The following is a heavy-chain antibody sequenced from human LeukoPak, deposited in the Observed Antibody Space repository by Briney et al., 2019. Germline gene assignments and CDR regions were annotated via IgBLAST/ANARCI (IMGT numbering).Heavy chain of an antibody. CDR3: AKKSGATANFDY. Sequence: GGSLRLSWGASGFTFDDHPMHWVRQVPGQGLELVSFISEVGPTTSYADSVKGRFTISRDNSKNSLYLQMNSLRNEDTALYYCAKKSGATANFDYWGQGALVTVSS. CDR1: GFTFDDHP. V-gene: IGHV3-43*02. CDR2: ISEVGPTT. J-gene: IGHJ4*02. D-gene: IGHD5-18*01.